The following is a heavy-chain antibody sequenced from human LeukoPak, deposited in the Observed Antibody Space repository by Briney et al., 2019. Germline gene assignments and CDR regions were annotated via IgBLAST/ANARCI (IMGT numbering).Heavy chain of an antibody. V-gene: IGHV5-10-1*01. CDR2: IDPSDSYT. CDR3: ARHPQGGSGATNWFDP. J-gene: IGHJ5*02. Sequence: GESLRISCKGSGYSFTSYWISWVRQMPGKGLEWMGRIDPSDSYTNYSPSFQGHVPISADKSISTAYLQWSSLKASDTAMYYCARHPQGGSGATNWFDPWGQGTLVTVSS. D-gene: IGHD3-10*01. CDR1: GYSFTSYW.